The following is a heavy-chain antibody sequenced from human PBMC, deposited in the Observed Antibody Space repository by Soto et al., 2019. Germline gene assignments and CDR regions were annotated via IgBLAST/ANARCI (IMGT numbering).Heavy chain of an antibody. D-gene: IGHD2-15*01. J-gene: IGHJ6*02. CDR2: IYPGDSGT. Sequence: PGESLKISCTVSGYRFTRYWIGWVRQMPGKGLEWMGIIYPGDSGTRYSPSFQGQVTISADKSISTAYLQWSSLKASDTAMYYCAVTGVAATHGYYYGMDVWGQGTTVTVSS. CDR3: AVTGVAATHGYYYGMDV. CDR1: GYRFTRYW. V-gene: IGHV5-51*01.